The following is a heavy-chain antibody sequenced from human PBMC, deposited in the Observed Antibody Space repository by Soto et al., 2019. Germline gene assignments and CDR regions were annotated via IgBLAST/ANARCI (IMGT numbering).Heavy chain of an antibody. CDR3: TRHSVDY. CDR2: IRSKAYSSAT. CDR1: GYTFSDAA. Sequence: EVQLVESGGGLVQPGGTLTLSCAASGYTFSDAAIHWLHQAYGKGLEWVGRIRSKAYSSATAYAASVKGRFTISRDDSTNTAYLQMNSLKTEDTAVYYCTRHSVDYWGQGTLVTVSS. J-gene: IGHJ4*02. V-gene: IGHV3-73*01.